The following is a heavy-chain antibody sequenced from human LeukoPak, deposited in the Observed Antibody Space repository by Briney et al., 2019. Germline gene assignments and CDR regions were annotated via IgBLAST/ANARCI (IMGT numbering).Heavy chain of an antibody. J-gene: IGHJ4*02. CDR3: AREIIGGFNPGAY. D-gene: IGHD3-16*02. Sequence: KASETLSLTCTVSLDSTTSSFWSWVRQPPGKGLEWIGEIHRSGSTNYNPSLQRRVTISIDRPKNQIALELSSLTAADTAVYYCAREIIGGFNPGAYWGQGTLVTVSS. CDR1: LDSTTSSF. V-gene: IGHV4-4*02. CDR2: IHRSGST.